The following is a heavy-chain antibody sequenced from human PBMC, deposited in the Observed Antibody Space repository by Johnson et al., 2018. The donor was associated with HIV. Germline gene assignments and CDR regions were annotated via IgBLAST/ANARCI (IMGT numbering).Heavy chain of an antibody. CDR1: GFTFSSYW. CDR3: TRRSPYDAFDI. V-gene: IGHV3-74*02. Sequence: VQLVESGGGLVQPGGSLRLSCAASGFTFSSYWMHWVRQAPGKGLVWVSRINSDGSSTSYAASVKGRFTISRDSAENSLYLQMNSLRAEDTAVYYCTRRSPYDAFDIWGQGTMVTVSS. J-gene: IGHJ3*02. CDR2: INSDGSST.